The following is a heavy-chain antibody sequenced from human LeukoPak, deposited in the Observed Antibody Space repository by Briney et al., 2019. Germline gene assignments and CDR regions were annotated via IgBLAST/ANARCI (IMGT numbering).Heavy chain of an antibody. J-gene: IGHJ4*02. D-gene: IGHD6-13*01. CDR2: INHSGST. CDR3: ARGPTTAIYSRSWYTSFY. V-gene: IGHV4-34*01. Sequence: KPSETLSLTCAVYGGSFSGYYWSWIRQPPGKGLEWIGEINHSGSTNYNPSLKSRVTISVDTSKNQFSLKLSSVTAADTAVYYCARGPTTAIYSRSWYTSFYWGQGTLVTVSS. CDR1: GGSFSGYY.